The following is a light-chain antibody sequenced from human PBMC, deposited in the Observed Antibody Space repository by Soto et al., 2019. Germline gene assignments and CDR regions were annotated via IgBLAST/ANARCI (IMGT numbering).Light chain of an antibody. CDR1: SSDVVNDLL. CDR2: EGT. CDR3: CSYTSSSTYVV. Sequence: QSALTQPASVSGSPGQSITISCTGTSSDVVNDLLVSWYQQQPGKAPKLMIYEGTKRPAGVSDRFSGSKSGNTASLTISGLQAEDEADYYCCSYTSSSTYVVFGGGTKLTVL. V-gene: IGLV2-14*02. J-gene: IGLJ2*01.